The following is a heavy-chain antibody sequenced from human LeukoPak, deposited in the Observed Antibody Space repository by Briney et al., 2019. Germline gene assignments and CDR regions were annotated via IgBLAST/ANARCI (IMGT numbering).Heavy chain of an antibody. J-gene: IGHJ6*03. CDR1: GFTFSSYS. D-gene: IGHD1/OR15-1a*01. V-gene: IGHV3-21*01. Sequence: GGSLRLFCAASGFTFSSYSMNWVRQALGKGLGWVSFISSSSSYIYYADSVKGRFTISRDNAKNSVYLQMNRLRAEDTAVYYCARVRREMKRSLGRTTEYSYYYYMDVWGKGTTVTVSS. CDR3: ARVRREMKRSLGRTTEYSYYYYMDV. CDR2: ISSSSSYI.